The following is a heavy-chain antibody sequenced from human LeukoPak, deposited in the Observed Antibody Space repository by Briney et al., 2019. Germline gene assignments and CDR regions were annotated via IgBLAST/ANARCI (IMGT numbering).Heavy chain of an antibody. CDR3: ARMLSFPVNANYYDRKPHAFDI. D-gene: IGHD3-22*01. J-gene: IGHJ3*02. CDR1: GGSPSGYY. CDR2: ITLSGST. Sequence: PSETPSLTCAVYGGSPSGYYSSWIPQPPRKGLERSGEITLSGSTNYNPSLKSRVPRPVDASKIQVSLKLSSVTAADTAVYYCARMLSFPVNANYYDRKPHAFDIWGQGTMVTVSS. V-gene: IGHV4-34*01.